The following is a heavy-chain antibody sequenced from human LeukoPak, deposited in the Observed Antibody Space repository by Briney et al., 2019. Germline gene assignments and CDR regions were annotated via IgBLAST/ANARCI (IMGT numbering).Heavy chain of an antibody. V-gene: IGHV4-34*01. CDR2: INHSGST. CDR1: GGSFSGYY. CDR3: ARGWKEQRYFDWLLSPSWFDP. Sequence: PSETLSLTCAVYGGSFSGYYWSWIRQPPGKGLEWIGEINHSGSTNYSPSLKSRVTISVDTSKNQFSLKLSSVTAADTAVYYCARGWKEQRYFDWLLSPSWFDPWGQGTLVTVSS. J-gene: IGHJ5*02. D-gene: IGHD3-9*01.